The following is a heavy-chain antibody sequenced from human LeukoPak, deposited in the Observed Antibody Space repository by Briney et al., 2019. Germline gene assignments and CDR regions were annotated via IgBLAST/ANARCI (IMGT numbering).Heavy chain of an antibody. D-gene: IGHD2-2*02. Sequence: SVKVSCKASGGTFSSFTISWVRQAPGQGLEWMGRIIPILGIANYAQKFQGRVTITADKSTSTAYMELSSLRSEDTAVYYCAKALGYCSSTSCYSPSSWGQGTLVTVSS. CDR1: GGTFSSFT. V-gene: IGHV1-69*02. CDR2: IIPILGIA. J-gene: IGHJ5*02. CDR3: AKALGYCSSTSCYSPSS.